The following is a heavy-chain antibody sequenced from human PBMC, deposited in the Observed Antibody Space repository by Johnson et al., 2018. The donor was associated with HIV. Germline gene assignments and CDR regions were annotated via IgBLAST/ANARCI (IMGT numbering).Heavy chain of an antibody. Sequence: QVQLVESGGGVVQPGRFLRLSCGASGFSFNNYAMHWVRQAPGKGLEWVAVISYDGSNKYYADSVKGRFTISRDNSKNTLYLQMNSLRAEDTAVYYCARSFGVTTPGAFDIWGQGTMVTVSS. J-gene: IGHJ3*02. D-gene: IGHD3-3*01. CDR2: ISYDGSNK. CDR3: ARSFGVTTPGAFDI. CDR1: GFSFNNYA. V-gene: IGHV3-30-3*01.